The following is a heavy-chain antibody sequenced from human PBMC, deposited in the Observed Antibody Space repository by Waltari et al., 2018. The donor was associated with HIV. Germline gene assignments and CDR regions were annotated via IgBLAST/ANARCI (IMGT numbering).Heavy chain of an antibody. CDR2: ISAYNGNT. CDR1: GYTFTRYG. V-gene: IGHV1-18*01. CDR3: ARDQTGSVFGVDETPRDRFDP. J-gene: IGHJ5*02. Sequence: QVQLVQSGAAVKKPGASVKVSCKASGYTFTRYGFRWVRQAPGPGLEGMGWISAYNGNTNYAQKLQGRVTMTTDTSTSTAYMELRSLRSDDTAVYYCARDQTGSVFGVDETPRDRFDPWGQGTLVTVSS. D-gene: IGHD3-3*01.